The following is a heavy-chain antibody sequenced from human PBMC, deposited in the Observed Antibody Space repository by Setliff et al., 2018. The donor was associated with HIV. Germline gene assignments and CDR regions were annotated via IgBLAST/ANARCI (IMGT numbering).Heavy chain of an antibody. J-gene: IGHJ6*03. CDR2: IYHSGIT. CDR3: ARGVLITKRVTQTGGYYYYTDV. V-gene: IGHV4-38-2*02. Sequence: PSETLSLTCTVSGYSISSGYYWGWIRQPPGKGLEWIGSIYHSGITYYNSSLKSRVTISIDMSKNQFSLTLSSVTAADTAVYYCARGVLITKRVTQTGGYYYYTDVWGKGTTVTVSS. CDR1: GYSISSGYY. D-gene: IGHD2-21*02.